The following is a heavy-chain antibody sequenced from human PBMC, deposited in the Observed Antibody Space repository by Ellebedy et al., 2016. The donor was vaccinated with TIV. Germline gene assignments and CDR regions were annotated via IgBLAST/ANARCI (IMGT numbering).Heavy chain of an antibody. CDR3: ADATGDIGY. D-gene: IGHD7-27*01. J-gene: IGHJ4*02. CDR1: GGSFSSYG. Sequence: AASVKVSCKASGGSFSSYGISWARQSPGQGLEWMGGIIPIFGTANYAQKFQGRVTITADESTSTAYMDLSSLRSEDTTVYYCADATGDIGYWGQGTLVTASS. CDR2: IIPIFGTA. V-gene: IGHV1-69*13.